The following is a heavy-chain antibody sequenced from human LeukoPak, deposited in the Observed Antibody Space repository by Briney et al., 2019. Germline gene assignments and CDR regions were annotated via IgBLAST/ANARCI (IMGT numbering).Heavy chain of an antibody. CDR3: ARDIGSGWYWIGGNY. CDR1: GYTFTGYY. Sequence: ASVKVSCKASGYTFTGYYIHWVRQAPGQGLEWMGRINPHSGDTNYAQKFQGRVTMTRDTSISTAYMELSRLKSDDTAVYYCARDIGSGWYWIGGNYWGQGTLVTVSS. CDR2: INPHSGDT. J-gene: IGHJ4*02. V-gene: IGHV1-2*06. D-gene: IGHD6-19*01.